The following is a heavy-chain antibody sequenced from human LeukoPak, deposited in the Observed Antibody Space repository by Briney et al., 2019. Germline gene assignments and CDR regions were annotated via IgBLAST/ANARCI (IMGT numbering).Heavy chain of an antibody. CDR2: IYYSGST. Sequence: PSETLSLTCTVSGGSISSGDYYWSWIRQPPGKGLEWIGYIYYSGSTYYNPSLKSRVTISVDTSKNQFSLKLSSVTAADTAVYYCARGLWFGESNYFDYWGQGTLVTVSS. J-gene: IGHJ4*02. D-gene: IGHD3-10*01. CDR3: ARGLWFGESNYFDY. CDR1: GGSISSGDYY. V-gene: IGHV4-30-4*01.